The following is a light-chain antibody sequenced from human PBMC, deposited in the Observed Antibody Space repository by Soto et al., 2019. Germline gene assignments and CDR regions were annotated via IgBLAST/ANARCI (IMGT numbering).Light chain of an antibody. CDR2: GAS. CDR1: QTVDNN. J-gene: IGKJ4*01. CDR3: QQYNNWPLT. Sequence: EIVMTQSPVTLSVSPGEGATLSCRASQTVDNNLAWYQKKPGQAPRLLIFGASTRATGIPARFSGVGSGTEFTRTVSSLQSEDFAVYCCQQYNNWPLTFGGGTKVEIK. V-gene: IGKV3-15*01.